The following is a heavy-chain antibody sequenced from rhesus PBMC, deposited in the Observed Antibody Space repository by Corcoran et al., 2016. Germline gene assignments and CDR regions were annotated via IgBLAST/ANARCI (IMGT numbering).Heavy chain of an antibody. CDR2: FSADVGII. Sequence: QVQLQESGPGLVKPSETLSLTCAVSGGAIRSLFLSWIRQTPGKGLEWMGRFSADVGIIDYNPSLKSRVTISIDTSKNQFSLKMTSMIAADTAVYYCARAPPAANWFFDIWGPGTPITISS. J-gene: IGHJ2*01. CDR1: GGAIRSLF. V-gene: IGHV4-173*01. CDR3: ARAPPAANWFFDI. D-gene: IGHD6-25*01.